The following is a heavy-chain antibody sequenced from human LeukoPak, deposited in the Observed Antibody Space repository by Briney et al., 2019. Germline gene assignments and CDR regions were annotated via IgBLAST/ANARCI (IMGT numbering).Heavy chain of an antibody. CDR1: GGSISSSNW. CDR3: ARDFGVTTIFGVVIPKNDAFDI. V-gene: IGHV4-4*02. J-gene: IGHJ3*02. CDR2: IYHSGST. D-gene: IGHD3-3*01. Sequence: SGTLSLTCAVSGGSISSSNWWSWVRQPPGKGLEWIGEIYHSGSTNYNPSLKSRVTISVDKSKNQFSLELSSVTAADTAVYYCARDFGVTTIFGVVIPKNDAFDIWGQGTMVTVSS.